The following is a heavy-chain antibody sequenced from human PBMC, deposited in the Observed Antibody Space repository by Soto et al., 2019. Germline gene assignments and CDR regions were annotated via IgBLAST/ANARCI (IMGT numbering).Heavy chain of an antibody. CDR1: GYTFTGYY. CDR2: INPETGDT. Sequence: QVQLVQSGADVKTPGASVRVSCKASGYTFTGYYVHWVREAPGQGLEWMGWINPETGDTSYAQKFQGRVTLSRDTSINTAYLELSSLRFDDAGVYFCARERYQVISDGMDVWGQGTTVTVSS. D-gene: IGHD2-2*01. CDR3: ARERYQVISDGMDV. V-gene: IGHV1-2*02. J-gene: IGHJ6*02.